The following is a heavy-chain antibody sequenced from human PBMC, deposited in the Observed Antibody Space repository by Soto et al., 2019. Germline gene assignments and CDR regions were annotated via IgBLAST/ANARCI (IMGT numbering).Heavy chain of an antibody. Sequence: QVQLVQSGAEVKKPGSSVKVSCKASGGTFSSYAISWVRQAPGQGLEWMGGIIPIFGTANYVQKFQGRVTITADESTSTAYMELSSLRSEDTAVYYCARGRAAAGLRPSSGMDVWGQGTTVTVSS. CDR3: ARGRAAAGLRPSSGMDV. CDR1: GGTFSSYA. CDR2: IIPIFGTA. J-gene: IGHJ6*02. D-gene: IGHD6-13*01. V-gene: IGHV1-69*12.